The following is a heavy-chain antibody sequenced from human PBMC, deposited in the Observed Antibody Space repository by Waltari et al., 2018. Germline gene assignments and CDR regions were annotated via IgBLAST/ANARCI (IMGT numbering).Heavy chain of an antibody. CDR1: GFSLSDYA. J-gene: IGHJ4*02. CDR2: ISHDGNNK. V-gene: IGHV3-30*01. Sequence: QERLVESGGGVVQPGGSLKLSCEVSGFSLSDYAVHWVRQAPGKGPEWMAVISHDGNNKHHADSVKGRFTISRDESTNTVYLQMNSLRLEDTAVYYCARDNIVGATSFDYWGQGTLVTVSS. CDR3: ARDNIVGATSFDY. D-gene: IGHD1-26*01.